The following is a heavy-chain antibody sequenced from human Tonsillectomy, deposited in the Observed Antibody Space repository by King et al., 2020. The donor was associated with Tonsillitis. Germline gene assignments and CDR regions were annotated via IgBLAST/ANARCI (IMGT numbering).Heavy chain of an antibody. V-gene: IGHV3-30*03. CDR3: AMVVVSGDYVSYSCGMDV. CDR1: GFTFSSYG. Sequence: VQLVESGGGVVQPGRSRRLSCAASGFTFSSYGMHWVRQAPGKGLEWVAVISYAGSNTYYADSVKCRFTISRDNSKNTVYLQMNSLRVEDTAVYYCAMVVVSGDYVSYSCGMDVWGQGTTVTVSS. CDR2: ISYAGSNT. D-gene: IGHD4-17*01. J-gene: IGHJ6*02.